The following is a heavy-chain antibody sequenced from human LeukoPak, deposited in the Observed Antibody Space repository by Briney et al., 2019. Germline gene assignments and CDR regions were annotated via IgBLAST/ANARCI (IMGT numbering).Heavy chain of an antibody. D-gene: IGHD1-26*01. CDR2: ISTYNGNT. J-gene: IGHJ4*02. V-gene: IGHV1-18*01. CDR3: ARDPELRLFDY. Sequence: ASVKVSCKASGYTFTTYSISWARQAPGQGLEWMGWISTYNGNTKYPQKLQDRVIMTTDASTSTAYMELRSLTSDDTAVYYCARDPELRLFDYWGQGTLVTVSS. CDR1: GYTFTTYS.